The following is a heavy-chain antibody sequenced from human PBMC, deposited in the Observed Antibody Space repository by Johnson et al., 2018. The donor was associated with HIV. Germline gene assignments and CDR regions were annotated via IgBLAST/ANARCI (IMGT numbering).Heavy chain of an antibody. Sequence: VQLVESGGGLVKPGGSLRLSCAASGFTFSSYWMHWVRQAPGKGLVWVSRINSDGSSTSYADSVKGRFTISRDNAKNSLYLQMNSLRAEDTAVYYCARTRLELSSGYPDAFDIWGQGTKVTVSS. CDR1: GFTFSSYW. CDR2: INSDGSST. J-gene: IGHJ3*02. D-gene: IGHD3-22*01. CDR3: ARTRLELSSGYPDAFDI. V-gene: IGHV3-74*02.